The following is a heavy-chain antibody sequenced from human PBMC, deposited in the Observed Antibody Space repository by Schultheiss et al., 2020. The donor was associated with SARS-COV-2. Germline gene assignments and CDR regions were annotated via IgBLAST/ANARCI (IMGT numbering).Heavy chain of an antibody. D-gene: IGHD1-26*01. CDR1: GFTFSDYY. CDR2: IYSGGST. Sequence: GGSLRLSCAASGFTFSDYYMSWIRQAPGKGLEWVSVIYSGGSTYYADSVKGRFTISRDNSKNTLYLQMSSLRAEDTAVYYCVKDADSGSSSFDYWGQGTLVTVSS. V-gene: IGHV3-66*01. J-gene: IGHJ4*02. CDR3: VKDADSGSSSFDY.